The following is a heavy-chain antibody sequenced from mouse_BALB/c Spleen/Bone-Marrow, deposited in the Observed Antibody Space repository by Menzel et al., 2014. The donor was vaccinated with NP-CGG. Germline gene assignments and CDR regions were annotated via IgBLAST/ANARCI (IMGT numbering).Heavy chain of an antibody. J-gene: IGHJ4*01. CDR2: ISTYYGDA. D-gene: IGHD2-1*01. CDR1: GYTFTEYA. CDR3: ASGNYYYAMDY. Sequence: LVESGAELVRPGVSVKISCKGSGYTFTEYAMHWVKQSHAKSLEWIGVISTYYGDASYNQKFKGKATMTVDKSSSTAYMELARLTSEDSAIYYCASGNYYYAMDYWGQGTSVTVSS. V-gene: IGHV1S137*01.